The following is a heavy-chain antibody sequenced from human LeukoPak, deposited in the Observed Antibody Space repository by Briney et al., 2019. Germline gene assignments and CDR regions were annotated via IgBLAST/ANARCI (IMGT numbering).Heavy chain of an antibody. V-gene: IGHV4-59*01. CDR1: GGSISSYY. CDR2: IYYSGST. CDR3: ARGDSGSSPDY. D-gene: IGHD3-10*01. J-gene: IGHJ4*02. Sequence: SETLSLTCTVSGGSISSYYWSWIRQPPGKGLEWIGYIYYSGSTNYNPPLKSRVTISVDTSKNQFSLKLSSVTAADTAVYYCARGDSGSSPDYWGQGTLVTVSS.